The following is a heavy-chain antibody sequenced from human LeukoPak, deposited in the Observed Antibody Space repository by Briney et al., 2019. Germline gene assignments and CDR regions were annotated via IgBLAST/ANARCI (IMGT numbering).Heavy chain of an antibody. CDR3: ARSYCSSTGCPDAFDI. D-gene: IGHD2-2*01. J-gene: IGHJ3*02. CDR2: IYTGGST. Sequence: GGSLRLSCAASGFTVSGNYMNWVRQAPGKGLKWVSVIYTGGSTYYADSVRGRFTISRDKSKNTLYLQMNSLGAEDTAVYFCARSYCSSTGCPDAFDIWGQGTMVTVSS. CDR1: GFTVSGNY. V-gene: IGHV3-53*01.